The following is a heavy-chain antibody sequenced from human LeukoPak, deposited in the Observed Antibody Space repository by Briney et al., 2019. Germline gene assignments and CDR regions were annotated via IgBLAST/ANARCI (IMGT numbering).Heavy chain of an antibody. V-gene: IGHV4-34*01. D-gene: IGHD3-10*01. CDR2: INHSGST. CDR3: ARGLIIRMVRGAVWFDS. Sequence: SETLSLTCAVSGGSFSGYYWSWIRQPPGKGLEWIGDINHSGSTNYNPSLKGRVTISVDTSKNQFSLKLSSVTAADTAVYYCARGLIIRMVRGAVWFDSWGQGTLVTVSS. J-gene: IGHJ5*01. CDR1: GGSFSGYY.